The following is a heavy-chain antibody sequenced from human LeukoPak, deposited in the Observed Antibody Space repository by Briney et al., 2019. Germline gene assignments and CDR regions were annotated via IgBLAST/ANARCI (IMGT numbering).Heavy chain of an antibody. Sequence: SGTLSLTCTVSGYSISSGYYWGWIRQPPGKGLEWIGSIYHSGRTFYNPSLKSRVTISVDTSKNQFSLKLTSVTAADTAVYYCAREGCSGGSCYENWFDPWGQGTLVTVSS. V-gene: IGHV4-38-2*02. CDR2: IYHSGRT. CDR3: AREGCSGGSCYENWFDP. D-gene: IGHD2-15*01. J-gene: IGHJ5*02. CDR1: GYSISSGYY.